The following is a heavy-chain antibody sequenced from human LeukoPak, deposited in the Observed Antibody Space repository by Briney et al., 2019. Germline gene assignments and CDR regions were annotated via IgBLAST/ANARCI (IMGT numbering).Heavy chain of an antibody. D-gene: IGHD6-13*01. V-gene: IGHV3-9*01. CDR2: ISWNSGSI. CDR1: GFTFSSYA. Sequence: GGSLRLSCAASGFTFSSYAMSWVRQAPGKGLEWVSGISWNSGSIGYADSVKGRFTISRDDAKNSLYLQMNSLRAEDTALYYCAKADSSSWYENWFDPWGQGTLVTASS. J-gene: IGHJ5*02. CDR3: AKADSSSWYENWFDP.